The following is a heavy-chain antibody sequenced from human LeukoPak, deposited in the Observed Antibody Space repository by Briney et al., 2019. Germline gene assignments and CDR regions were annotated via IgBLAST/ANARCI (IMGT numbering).Heavy chain of an antibody. CDR1: GGYISINNYY. CDR2: INYSGTT. D-gene: IGHD2-2*01. Sequence: SETLSLTCSVSGGYISINNYYWGWIRQSPGKGLEWIGSINYSGTTYYNPSLNSRVTLSVDTSKNQFSLKLSPVTAADTAVYYCARSWAYALGYYYYMDVWGKGTTVTVSS. CDR3: ARSWAYALGYYYYMDV. J-gene: IGHJ6*03. V-gene: IGHV4-39*07.